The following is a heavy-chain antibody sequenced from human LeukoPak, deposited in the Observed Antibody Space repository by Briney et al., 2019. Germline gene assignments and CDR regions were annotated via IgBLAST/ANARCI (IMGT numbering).Heavy chain of an antibody. D-gene: IGHD3-10*01. CDR2: IYPGDSDT. J-gene: IGHJ5*02. CDR1: GYSFTSCW. Sequence: GESLKISCKGSGYSFTSCWIGWVRQMPGKGLEWMGIIYPGDSDTRYSPSFQGQVTISADKSISTAYLQWSSLKASDTAMYYCARRSITMVRGAKYNWFDPWGQGTLVTVSS. V-gene: IGHV5-51*01. CDR3: ARRSITMVRGAKYNWFDP.